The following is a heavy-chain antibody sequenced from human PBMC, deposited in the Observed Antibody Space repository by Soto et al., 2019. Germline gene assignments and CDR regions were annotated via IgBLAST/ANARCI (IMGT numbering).Heavy chain of an antibody. J-gene: IGHJ4*02. CDR3: XRDTSRGEYDY. V-gene: IGHV1-18*01. Sequence: QVQLVQSGAEVKKPGASVKVSCKASGYTFTSYGISWVRQAPGQGLEWMGWINVYNGNTNYAQKLQGRVTMTTDTSTSTAYLDLRXLXXXXXXXXXXXRDTSRGEYDYWGQGTLVTVSS. CDR2: INVYNGNT. D-gene: IGHD3-10*01. CDR1: GYTFTSYG.